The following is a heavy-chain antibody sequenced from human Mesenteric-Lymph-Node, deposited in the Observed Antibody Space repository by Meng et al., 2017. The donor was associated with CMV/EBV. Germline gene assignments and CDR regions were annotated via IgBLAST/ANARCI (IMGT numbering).Heavy chain of an antibody. CDR3: SSNYGGNSYYYYYYGMDV. V-gene: IGHV3-15*01. CDR2: IKSKTDGGTT. D-gene: IGHD4-23*01. Sequence: GGSLRLSCAASGFTFSNAWMSWVRQAPGKGLEWVGRIKSKTDGGTTDYAAPVKGRFTISRDDSKNTLYLQMNSLKTEDTAVYYCSSNYGGNSYYYYYYGMDVWGQGTMVTVSS. CDR1: GFTFSNAW. J-gene: IGHJ6*02.